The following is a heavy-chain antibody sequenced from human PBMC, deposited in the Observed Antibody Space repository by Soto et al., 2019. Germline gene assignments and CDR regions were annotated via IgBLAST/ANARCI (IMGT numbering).Heavy chain of an antibody. CDR2: IYYSGST. V-gene: IGHV4-59*01. J-gene: IGHJ6*02. CDR1: GGSISSYY. CDR3: ARDPGYYDFWSGYPPGYYGMDV. D-gene: IGHD3-3*01. Sequence: SETLSLTCTVSGGSISSYYWCWIRLPPGKGLERLGYIYYSGSTNYNPSLESRVTISVDTSKSQFSLKLSSVTAADTAVYYCARDPGYYDFWSGYPPGYYGMDVWGQGTTVTVSS.